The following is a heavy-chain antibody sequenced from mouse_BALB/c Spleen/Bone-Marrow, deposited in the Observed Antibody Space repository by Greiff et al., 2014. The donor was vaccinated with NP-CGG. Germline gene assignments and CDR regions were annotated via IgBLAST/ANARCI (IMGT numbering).Heavy chain of an antibody. CDR1: GYTFTNYY. D-gene: IGHD2-3*01. CDR3: ARDEDDPYAMDY. V-gene: IGHV1S81*02. CDR2: INPSNGGT. Sequence: QVQLKQSGAELVKPGASVKLSCKASGYTFTNYYIYWVKQRPGQGLEWIGGINPSNGGTKFNEKFKNKATLTIDKSSSTAYMQRSSLTSEDSAVYYCARDEDDPYAMDYRGQGTSVTVSS. J-gene: IGHJ4*01.